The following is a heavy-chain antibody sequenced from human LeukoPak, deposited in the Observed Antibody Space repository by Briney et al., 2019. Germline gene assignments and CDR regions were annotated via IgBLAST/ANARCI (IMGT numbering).Heavy chain of an antibody. CDR1: GFTFSSYD. V-gene: IGHV3-13*01. J-gene: IGHJ4*02. Sequence: GGSLRLSCAASGFTFSSYDMHWVRQATGKGLEWLSGIDTAAHTYYPGSVKGRFTISRDNAKNTLYLQMNSLRAEDTAVYYCAGGSYYGSGLDYWGQGTLVTVSS. D-gene: IGHD3-10*01. CDR3: AGGSYYGSGLDY. CDR2: IDTAAHT.